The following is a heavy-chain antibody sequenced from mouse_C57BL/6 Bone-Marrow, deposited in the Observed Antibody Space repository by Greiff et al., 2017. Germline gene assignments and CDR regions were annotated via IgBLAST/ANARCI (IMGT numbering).Heavy chain of an antibody. V-gene: IGHV10-1*01. CDR3: ERQLGQGAY. CDR2: IRSKSNNYAT. D-gene: IGHD4-1*01. Sequence: EVMLVESGGGLVQPKGSLKLSCAASGFSFNTYAMNWVRQAPGKGLEWVARIRSKSNNYATYYADSVKDRFTISRDDSESMLYLQMNNLKTEDTAMYYGERQLGQGAYWGQGTLVTVSA. J-gene: IGHJ3*01. CDR1: GFSFNTYA.